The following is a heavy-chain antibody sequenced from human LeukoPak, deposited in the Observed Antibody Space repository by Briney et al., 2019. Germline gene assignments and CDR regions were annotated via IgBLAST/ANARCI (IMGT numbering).Heavy chain of an antibody. Sequence: ASVKVSCKASGYTFTGYYIHWVRQAPGQGLEWMGWINPNSGGTNYAQKFQGRVTMTRDTSISTAYMDLSRLRSDDTAVYYCARINYYGSGSSSPWGFDPWGQGTLVTVSS. CDR3: ARINYYGSGSSSPWGFDP. J-gene: IGHJ5*02. D-gene: IGHD3-10*01. V-gene: IGHV1-2*02. CDR2: INPNSGGT. CDR1: GYTFTGYY.